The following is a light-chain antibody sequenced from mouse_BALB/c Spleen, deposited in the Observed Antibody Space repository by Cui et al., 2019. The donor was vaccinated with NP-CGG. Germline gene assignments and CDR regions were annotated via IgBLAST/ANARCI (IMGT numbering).Light chain of an antibody. CDR1: TGAVTTSNY. J-gene: IGLJ1*01. Sequence: QAVVTQESALTTSPGETVTTTCRSSTGAVTTSNYANWVQEKPDHLFTGLIGGTNNRAPGVPARCSGSLIGDKAALTITGAQTEDEAIYFCALWYSNHWVFGGGTKLTVL. V-gene: IGLV1*01. CDR2: GTN. CDR3: ALWYSNHWV.